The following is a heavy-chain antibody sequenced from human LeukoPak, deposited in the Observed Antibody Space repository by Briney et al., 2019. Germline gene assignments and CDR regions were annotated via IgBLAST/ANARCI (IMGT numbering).Heavy chain of an antibody. Sequence: SETLSLTCAVYGGSFSGHYWSWIRQPPGKGLEWIGEINHSGSTNYNPSLKSRVTISVDTPKNQFSLKVNSMTAADTAVYYCARGRRYSGYCRFDYWGQGILVTVSS. D-gene: IGHD5-12*01. CDR2: INHSGST. J-gene: IGHJ4*02. CDR3: ARGRRYSGYCRFDY. V-gene: IGHV4-34*01. CDR1: GGSFSGHY.